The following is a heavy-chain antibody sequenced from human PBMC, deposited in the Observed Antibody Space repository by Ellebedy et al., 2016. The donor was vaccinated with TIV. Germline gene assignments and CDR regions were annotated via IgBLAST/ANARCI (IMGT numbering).Heavy chain of an antibody. D-gene: IGHD6-19*01. Sequence: GESLKISCKGSGYSFTNYWNGWVRQMPGKGLEWMGIIYPGDSDTRYSPSFQGQVTISVDKSISTAYLQWSSLKASDTAMYYCARRLYSSGCFDYWGQGTLVTVSS. V-gene: IGHV5-51*01. CDR2: IYPGDSDT. CDR1: GYSFTNYW. CDR3: ARRLYSSGCFDY. J-gene: IGHJ4*02.